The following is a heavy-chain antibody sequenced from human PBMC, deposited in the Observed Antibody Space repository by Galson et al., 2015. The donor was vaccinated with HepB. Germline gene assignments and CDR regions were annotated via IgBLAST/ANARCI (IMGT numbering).Heavy chain of an antibody. CDR2: IRYDGSNK. J-gene: IGHJ6*02. D-gene: IGHD4-23*01. Sequence: SLRLSCAASGLTFSSYGMHWVRQAPGKGLEWVAFIRYDGSNKYYADSVKGRFTISRDNSKNTLYLQMNSLRAEDTAVYYCAKDPWGTVVTPGFYYYGMDVWGQGTTVTVSS. CDR1: GLTFSSYG. V-gene: IGHV3-30*02. CDR3: AKDPWGTVVTPGFYYYGMDV.